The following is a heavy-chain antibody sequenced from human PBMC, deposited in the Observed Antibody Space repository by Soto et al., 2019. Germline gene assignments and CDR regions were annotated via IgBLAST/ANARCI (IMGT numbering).Heavy chain of an antibody. Sequence: LKISCKGSGYSFTTFWIGWVRQTPGKGLEWMGIIYPDDSDTKYSSSFQGQVTISADKSSSTAYLQWSSLRASDTAIYCCVRGKDELLWPNWFDPWGQGTLVTVSS. CDR3: VRGKDELLWPNWFDP. V-gene: IGHV5-51*01. D-gene: IGHD1-26*01. CDR1: GYSFTTFW. J-gene: IGHJ5*02. CDR2: IYPDDSDT.